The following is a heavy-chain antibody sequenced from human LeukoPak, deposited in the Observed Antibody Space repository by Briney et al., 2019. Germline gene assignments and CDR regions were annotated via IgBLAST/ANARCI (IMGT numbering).Heavy chain of an antibody. Sequence: ASVKVSCKASGYTFTGYYMHWVRQAPGQGLEWMGGIIPIFGTANYAQKFQGRVTITADKSTSTAYMELSSLRSEDTAVYYCARDASGQQLVPNYYYYYMDVWGKGTTVTVSS. CDR1: GYTFTGYY. D-gene: IGHD6-13*01. V-gene: IGHV1-69*06. CDR3: ARDASGQQLVPNYYYYYMDV. J-gene: IGHJ6*03. CDR2: IIPIFGTA.